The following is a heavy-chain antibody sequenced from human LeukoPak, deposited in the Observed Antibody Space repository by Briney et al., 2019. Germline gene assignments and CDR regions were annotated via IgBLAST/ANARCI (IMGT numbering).Heavy chain of an antibody. V-gene: IGHV4-38-2*02. Sequence: KPWETLSLTCTVSGYSISSGYYWGWIRQPPGKGLEWIGSIYHSGMSFYNPSLKSRVTISVDTSKNQFSLKLSSVTAADTAVYYCARIPGYGRYYYYMDVWGKGTTVTVSS. CDR3: ARIPGYGRYYYYMDV. D-gene: IGHD5-18*01. CDR2: IYHSGMS. CDR1: GYSISSGYY. J-gene: IGHJ6*03.